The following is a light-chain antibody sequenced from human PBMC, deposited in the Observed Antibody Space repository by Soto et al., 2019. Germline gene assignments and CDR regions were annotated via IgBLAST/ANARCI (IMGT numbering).Light chain of an antibody. CDR1: SSNIGAGYD. Sequence: QSVLTQPPSMSGAPGQRVTISCTGGSSNIGAGYDVHWYQQLPGTAPRLLIFGNNNRPSGVPDRFSGSKSGTSASLAISGLQAEDEADYYCQSYDSSLSGFVFGPGTKLTAL. CDR2: GNN. V-gene: IGLV1-40*01. J-gene: IGLJ1*01. CDR3: QSYDSSLSGFV.